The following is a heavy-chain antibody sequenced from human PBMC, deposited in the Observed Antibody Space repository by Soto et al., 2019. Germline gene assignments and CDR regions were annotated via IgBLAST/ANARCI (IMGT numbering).Heavy chain of an antibody. Sequence: PSETLPLTSTVSGGPISSYYWSWIRQPPGKGLEWIGYIYYSGSTNYNPSLKSRVTISVDTSKDQFSLKLSSVTAAATAVYYCERNWGSGRTNWFDPWGQGILVAVYS. CDR2: IYYSGST. D-gene: IGHD3-10*01. CDR1: GGPISSYY. CDR3: ERNWGSGRTNWFDP. V-gene: IGHV4-59*01. J-gene: IGHJ5*02.